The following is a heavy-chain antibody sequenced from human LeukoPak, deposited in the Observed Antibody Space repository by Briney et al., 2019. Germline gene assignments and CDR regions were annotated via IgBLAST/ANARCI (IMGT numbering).Heavy chain of an antibody. D-gene: IGHD3-16*02. J-gene: IGHJ6*02. CDR3: ARVVVISPYGLDV. V-gene: IGHV3-74*01. CDR1: GFTFSNFW. CDR2: IYGDGSFT. Sequence: GGSLRLSCAASGFTFSNFWMHWVRQAPGKGLAWVALIYGDGSFTRYADSVKGRFTTSRDNAKNSLYLQMNSLRAEDTAVYYCARVVVISPYGLDVWGQGTTVTVSS.